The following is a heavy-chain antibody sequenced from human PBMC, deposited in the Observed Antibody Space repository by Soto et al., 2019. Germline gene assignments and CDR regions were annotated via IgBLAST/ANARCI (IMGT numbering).Heavy chain of an antibody. CDR2: IYPGDSDT. D-gene: IGHD6-13*01. V-gene: IGHV5-51*01. CDR3: AIAYSTDNYYYYYGMDV. CDR1: GYSFTSYW. Sequence: RGESLKISCKGSGYSFTSYWIGWVRQMPGKGLEWMGIIYPGDSDTRYSPSFQGQVTISADKSISTAYLQWSSLKASDTAMYYCAIAYSTDNYYYYYGMDVWGQGTTVTVSS. J-gene: IGHJ6*02.